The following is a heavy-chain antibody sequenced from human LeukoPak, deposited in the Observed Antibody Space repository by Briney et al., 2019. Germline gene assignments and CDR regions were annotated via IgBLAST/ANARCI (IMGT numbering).Heavy chain of an antibody. Sequence: GGSLRLSCATSGFTFSSYEMNWVRQAPGKGLEWVSYISSSSDTYYADSVKGRFTGSRDNAKNSLYLQMNSLRAEDTAVYYCVRGVWQGGSYYSYLDYWGQGTLVTVSS. D-gene: IGHD1-26*01. CDR2: ISSSSDT. CDR3: VRGVWQGGSYYSYLDY. V-gene: IGHV3-48*03. J-gene: IGHJ4*02. CDR1: GFTFSSYE.